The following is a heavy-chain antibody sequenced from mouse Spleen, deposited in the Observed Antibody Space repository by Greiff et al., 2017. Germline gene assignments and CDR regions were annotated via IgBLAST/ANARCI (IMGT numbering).Heavy chain of an antibody. Sequence: EVKLMESGAELVRPGASVKLSCTASGFNIKDDYMHWVKQRPEQGLEWIGWIDPENGDTEYASKFQGKATITADTSSNTAYLQLSSLTSEDTAVYYFTTGTLTGTNFDYWGQGTTLTVSS. V-gene: IGHV14-4*01. CDR3: TTGTLTGTNFDY. CDR1: GFNIKDDY. CDR2: IDPENGDT. J-gene: IGHJ2*01. D-gene: IGHD4-1*01.